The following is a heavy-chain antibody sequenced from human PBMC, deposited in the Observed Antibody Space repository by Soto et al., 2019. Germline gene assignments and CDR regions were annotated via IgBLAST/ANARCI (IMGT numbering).Heavy chain of an antibody. CDR3: PNSYATPMDV. D-gene: IGHD2-2*01. CDR2: ISLNIGSI. J-gene: IGHJ6*02. Sequence: SLRLSCSSSVFACDDDSIHWVRQAPGKGLEWVSGISLNIGSIGYSDSVKGRFTISRDNSKNSLYLQMNSLRAEDTALYYCPNSYATPMDVWGQGPTVTVSS. V-gene: IGHV3-9*01. CDR1: VFACDDDS.